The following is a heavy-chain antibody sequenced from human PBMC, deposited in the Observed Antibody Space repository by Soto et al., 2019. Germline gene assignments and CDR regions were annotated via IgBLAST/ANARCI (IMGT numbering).Heavy chain of an antibody. CDR1: GGAIDTGAYH. D-gene: IGHD3-22*01. Sequence: PSETLSLTCTVSGGAIDTGAYHWTWIRQHPGKGLQWIGYIYYSGNTYYNPSLQSRVTISVDTSKKQFSLKLSSVTAADTTVYFCARDQSGSGSFYFYGMDVWGQGTTVTVSS. J-gene: IGHJ6*02. V-gene: IGHV4-31*03. CDR3: ARDQSGSGSFYFYGMDV. CDR2: IYYSGNT.